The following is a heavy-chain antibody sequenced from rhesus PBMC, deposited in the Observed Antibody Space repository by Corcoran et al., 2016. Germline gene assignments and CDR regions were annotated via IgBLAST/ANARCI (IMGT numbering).Heavy chain of an antibody. CDR1: GFTFSNSG. Sequence: EVQLVESGGGLVQPGGSLRLSCAASGFTFSNSGMSWVRQAPGKGLERVPYNSSGGEHTYFADSVKGRFNISRDNSKNTVSLQMNSLRAEDTAVYYCIKAWVIDYWGQGVLVTVSS. D-gene: IGHD5-24*01. J-gene: IGHJ4*01. CDR2: NSSGGEHT. V-gene: IGHV3S5*01. CDR3: IKAWVIDY.